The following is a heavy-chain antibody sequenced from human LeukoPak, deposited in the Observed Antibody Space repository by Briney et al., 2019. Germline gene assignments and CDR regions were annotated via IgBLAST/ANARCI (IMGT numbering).Heavy chain of an antibody. J-gene: IGHJ6*03. D-gene: IGHD3-10*01. Sequence: PSETLSLTCAVYGGSFSGYYWSWIRQPPGKGLEWIGEINHSGSTNYNPSLKSRVTISVDTSKNQFSLRLSSVTAADTAVYYCAREAGGTQWFGELLYHLRYMDVWGKGTTVTVSS. CDR1: GGSFSGYY. CDR3: AREAGGTQWFGELLYHLRYMDV. CDR2: INHSGST. V-gene: IGHV4-34*01.